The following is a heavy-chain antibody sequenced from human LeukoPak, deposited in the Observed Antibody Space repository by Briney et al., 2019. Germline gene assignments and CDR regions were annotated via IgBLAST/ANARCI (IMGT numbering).Heavy chain of an antibody. V-gene: IGHV3-48*01. CDR2: ISNSSSTI. CDR3: AIIYLIVGATTFDY. CDR1: GFTFSSYS. D-gene: IGHD1-26*01. J-gene: IGHJ4*02. Sequence: GGSLRLSCAASGFTFSSYSLNWVRQAPGKGLEWVSYISNSSSTIYYADSVKGRFTISRDNAKNSLYLQMNSLRAEDTAVYYCAIIYLIVGATTFDYWGQGTLVTVSS.